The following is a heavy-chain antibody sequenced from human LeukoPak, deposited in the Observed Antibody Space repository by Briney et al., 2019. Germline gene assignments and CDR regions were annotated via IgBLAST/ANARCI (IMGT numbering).Heavy chain of an antibody. CDR2: ISSDGTNK. Sequence: TGGSLRLSCAASGFTFSRYGMHWVRQAPGKGLEWVAVISSDGTNKFYADSVKGRFTISTDNSKNTLYLQMSSLRPEDTAVYYCAKDSLATSGSSLGNWFDPWGQGTLVAVSS. CDR1: GFTFSRYG. J-gene: IGHJ5*02. D-gene: IGHD3-10*01. CDR3: AKDSLATSGSSLGNWFDP. V-gene: IGHV3-30*18.